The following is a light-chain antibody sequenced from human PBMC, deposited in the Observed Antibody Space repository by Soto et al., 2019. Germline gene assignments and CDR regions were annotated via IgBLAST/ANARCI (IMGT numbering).Light chain of an antibody. CDR1: ISDVGDYNY. CDR2: EVT. J-gene: IGLJ2*01. V-gene: IGLV2-14*01. CDR3: SSYTSSIRI. Sequence: QSALTQPASLSGSPGRTITISCSGFISDVGDYNYVSWYQQHAGKVPKLIIYEVTNRPLGVSSRFSGSKSGYTASLTISGLQTDDEADYYCSSYTSSIRIFGGGTKVTVL.